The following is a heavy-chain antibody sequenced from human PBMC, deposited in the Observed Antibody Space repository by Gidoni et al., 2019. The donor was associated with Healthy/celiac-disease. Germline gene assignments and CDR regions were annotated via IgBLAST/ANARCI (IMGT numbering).Heavy chain of an antibody. Sequence: QVQLVQSGAAVKKPGASVKVSCKASGYTFTGSYMHWVRQAPGQGLEWMGWINPNSGGTNYAQKFQGRVTMTRDTSISTAYMELSRLRSDDTAVYYCAREPGWSGYYPEFDYWGQGSLVTVSS. CDR1: GYTFTGSY. V-gene: IGHV1-2*02. J-gene: IGHJ4*02. CDR3: AREPGWSGYYPEFDY. D-gene: IGHD3-3*01. CDR2: INPNSGGT.